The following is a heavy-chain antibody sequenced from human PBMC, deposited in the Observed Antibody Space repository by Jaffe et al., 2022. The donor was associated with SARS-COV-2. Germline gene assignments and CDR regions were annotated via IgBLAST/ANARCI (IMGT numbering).Heavy chain of an antibody. CDR1: GFVFGDYA. V-gene: IGHV3-23*01. Sequence: EEQLLESGGGLVQPGGSLRLSCVASGFVFGDYAMTWVRQAPGRGLEWVSSISHSAGSSYFADSVKGRFAISRDNSKNTVFLHMDSLRVEDTAVYYCAKVPAPIVGTTTYFQYWGQGTLVTVSS. CDR3: AKVPAPIVGTTTYFQY. D-gene: IGHD1-26*01. J-gene: IGHJ1*01. CDR2: ISHSAGSS.